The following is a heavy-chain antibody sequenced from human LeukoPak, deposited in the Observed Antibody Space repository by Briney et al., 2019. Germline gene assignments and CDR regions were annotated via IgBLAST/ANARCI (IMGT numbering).Heavy chain of an antibody. V-gene: IGHV3-48*03. CDR2: ISSSGSTI. CDR3: ARDHNIARVDY. Sequence: PGGSLRLSCAASGFTFSSYEMNWVRQAPGKGLEWVSYISSSGSTIYYADSVKGRFTISRDNAKNSLYLQMNSLRAEDTAVYYCARDHNIARVDYWGQGTLVTVSS. J-gene: IGHJ4*02. D-gene: IGHD1-14*01. CDR1: GFTFSSYE.